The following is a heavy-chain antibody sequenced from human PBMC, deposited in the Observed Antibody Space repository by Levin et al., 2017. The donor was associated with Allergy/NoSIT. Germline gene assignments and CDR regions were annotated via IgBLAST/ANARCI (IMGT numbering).Heavy chain of an antibody. CDR1: GGSFSGYY. CDR3: ARAPLRSNWFDP. CDR2: INHSGST. V-gene: IGHV4-34*01. Sequence: SETLSLTCAVYGGSFSGYYWSWIRQPPGKGLEWIGEINHSGSTNYNPSLKSRVTISVDTSKNQFSLKLSSVTAADTAVYYCARAPLRSNWFDPWGQGTLVTVSS. J-gene: IGHJ5*02. D-gene: IGHD3-3*01.